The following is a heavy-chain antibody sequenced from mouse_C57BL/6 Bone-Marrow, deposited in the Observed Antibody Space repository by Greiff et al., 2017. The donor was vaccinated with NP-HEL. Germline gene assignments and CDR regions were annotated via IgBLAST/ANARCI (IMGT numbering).Heavy chain of an antibody. CDR1: GYTFTSYW. D-gene: IGHD2-2*01. V-gene: IGHV1-69*01. Sequence: QVQLQQPGAELVMPGASVKLSCKASGYTFTSYWMHWVKQRPGQGLEWIGEIDPSDSYTNYNQKFKGKSTLTVDKSSSTAYMQLSSLASEDSAVYYCARERRYGYPFAYWGRGTLVTVSA. CDR2: IDPSDSYT. J-gene: IGHJ3*01. CDR3: ARERRYGYPFAY.